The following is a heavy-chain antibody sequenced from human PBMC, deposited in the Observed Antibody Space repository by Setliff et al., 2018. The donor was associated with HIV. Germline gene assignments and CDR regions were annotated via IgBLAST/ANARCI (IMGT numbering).Heavy chain of an antibody. J-gene: IGHJ2*01. CDR2: IYTSESS. Sequence: SETLSLTCSVSGGSISSYYWSWIRQPPGKGLEWIGYIYTSESSNYNPSLKSRVTFSVNTSKNQFSLKLSPVTAADTAVYYCARSARFFYASGCRRYFDLWGRGTLVTVSS. CDR3: ARSARFFYASGCRRYFDL. CDR1: GGSISSYY. D-gene: IGHD3-10*01. V-gene: IGHV4-4*08.